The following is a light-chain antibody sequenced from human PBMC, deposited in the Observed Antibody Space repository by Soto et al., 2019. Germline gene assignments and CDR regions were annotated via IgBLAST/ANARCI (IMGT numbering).Light chain of an antibody. CDR1: SSNTGAGYN. J-gene: IGLJ3*02. CDR2: DNR. Sequence: QSVLTQPPSVSGAPGQRVTISCTGSSSNTGAGYNVHWYQELPGTAPKLLIFDNRHRPSGVPDRFSGSKSGTSASLAITGLEAEDEGDYYCQSYDSSLSGSRVFGGGTTLTVL. CDR3: QSYDSSLSGSRV. V-gene: IGLV1-40*01.